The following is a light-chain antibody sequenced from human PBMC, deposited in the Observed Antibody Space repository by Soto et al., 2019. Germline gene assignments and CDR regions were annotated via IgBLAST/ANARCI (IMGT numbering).Light chain of an antibody. CDR1: SSDVGGYKY. CDR3: CSYAGSYTNV. V-gene: IGLV2-11*01. J-gene: IGLJ1*01. CDR2: DVS. Sequence: QSVRTQPRSVSGSPGQSVTISCTGTSSDVGGYKYVSWYQQHPGKAPKLMIYDVSKRPSGVPYRFSGSKSGNTASLTISGLHAEDEADYYCCSYAGSYTNVFGTGTKVTVL.